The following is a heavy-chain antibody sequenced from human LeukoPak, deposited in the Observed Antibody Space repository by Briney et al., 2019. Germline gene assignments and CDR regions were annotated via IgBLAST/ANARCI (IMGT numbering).Heavy chain of an antibody. D-gene: IGHD6-13*01. V-gene: IGHV4-34*01. J-gene: IGHJ4*02. CDR1: GVSFSGYY. Sequence: PSETLSLTCAVYGVSFSGYYWSWLRQPPGKGLEWIGEINHSGSTNYNPSLKSRVTISVDTSKNQFSLKLSSVTAADTAVYYCARDVVAAPGTWDYWGQGTLVTVSS. CDR3: ARDVVAAPGTWDY. CDR2: INHSGST.